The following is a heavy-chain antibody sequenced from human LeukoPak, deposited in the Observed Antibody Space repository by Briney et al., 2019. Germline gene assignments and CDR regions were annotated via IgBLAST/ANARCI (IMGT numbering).Heavy chain of an antibody. V-gene: IGHV3-23*01. CDR1: GFTFSRFA. CDR3: ARGHSFYYDTSGYYLAY. CDR2: ISGSGSNT. J-gene: IGHJ4*02. D-gene: IGHD3-22*01. Sequence: PGGSLRLSCAASGFTFSRFAMHWVRQPPGKGLEWVSAISGSGSNTYYADSVKGRFTISRDKSKSTLYLQMNRLRAEDTAVYYCARGHSFYYDTSGYYLAYWGQGTLVTVSS.